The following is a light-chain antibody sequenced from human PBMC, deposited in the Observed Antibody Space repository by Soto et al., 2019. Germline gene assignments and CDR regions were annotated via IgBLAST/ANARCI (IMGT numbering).Light chain of an antibody. Sequence: IQLTQSPSSLSASMGDRVTITCRASQGISRSLAWYQQKPGKAPKLLIYSASTLQSGVPSRFSGGFSGTEFTLTISSLQPEDFATYYCQQLYRYPITFGQGTRLEI. J-gene: IGKJ5*01. V-gene: IGKV1-9*01. CDR3: QQLYRYPIT. CDR2: SAS. CDR1: QGISRS.